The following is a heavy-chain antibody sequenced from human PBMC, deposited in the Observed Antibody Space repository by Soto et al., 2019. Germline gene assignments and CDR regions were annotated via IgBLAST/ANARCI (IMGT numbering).Heavy chain of an antibody. Sequence: GASVKVSCKASGYTFTSYGISWVRQAPGQGLEWMGWISAYNGSTNYAQKLQGRVTMTTDTSTSTAYMELRSLRSDDTAVYYCARDQYYDFWSGYYPHRPNYYYYYGMDVWGQGTTVTVSS. D-gene: IGHD3-3*01. CDR3: ARDQYYDFWSGYYPHRPNYYYYYGMDV. CDR1: GYTFTSYG. J-gene: IGHJ6*02. CDR2: ISAYNGST. V-gene: IGHV1-18*04.